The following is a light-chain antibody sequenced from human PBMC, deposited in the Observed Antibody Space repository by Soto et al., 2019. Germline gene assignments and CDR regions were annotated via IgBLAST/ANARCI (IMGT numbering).Light chain of an antibody. Sequence: EIVLTQSPGTLSLSPGERATLSCRASQSVSSSYLAWYQQKPGQAPRLLIYGASSRATCIPDRFSGSGSRTDFTLTISRLEPEVFAVYYCQQYGSSPHTFGQGTELEIK. CDR2: GAS. V-gene: IGKV3-20*01. CDR3: QQYGSSPHT. J-gene: IGKJ2*01. CDR1: QSVSSSY.